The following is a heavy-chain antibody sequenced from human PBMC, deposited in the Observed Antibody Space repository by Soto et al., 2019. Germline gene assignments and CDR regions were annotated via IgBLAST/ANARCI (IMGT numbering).Heavy chain of an antibody. Sequence: PSETLSLTCAVYGGSLSGFYWSWIRQPPGKGLEWIGEINHSGSTNYNPSLKSRVTISVDTSKNQLSLKLSSVTAADTAVYYCARVPPTTVTSGRVYWYFDLWGRGALVTVSS. CDR1: GGSLSGFY. J-gene: IGHJ2*01. CDR2: INHSGST. D-gene: IGHD4-17*01. CDR3: ARVPPTTVTSGRVYWYFDL. V-gene: IGHV4-34*01.